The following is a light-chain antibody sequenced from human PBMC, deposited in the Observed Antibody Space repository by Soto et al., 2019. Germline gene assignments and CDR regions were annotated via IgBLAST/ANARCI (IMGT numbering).Light chain of an antibody. Sequence: DIPMTQSPSSLSASVGDRVTITCRASQPIGTFLHWYQQKPGRAPNLLIHGASTLQTGVPSRFSGSGSGSDFTLTISSLQPDDFGTYFCQQSYNSPRTFGQGTKV. CDR3: QQSYNSPRT. CDR1: QPIGTF. J-gene: IGKJ1*01. CDR2: GAS. V-gene: IGKV1-39*01.